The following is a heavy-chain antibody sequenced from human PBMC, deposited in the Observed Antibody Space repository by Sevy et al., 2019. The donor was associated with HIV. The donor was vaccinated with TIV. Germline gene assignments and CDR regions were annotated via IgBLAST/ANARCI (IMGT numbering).Heavy chain of an antibody. D-gene: IGHD3-22*01. Sequence: GGSLRLSCAASGFTFSSYWMHWVRQAPGKGLVWVSRINSDGRSTSYADSVKGRFTISRDNAKNTRYLQMNSLRAEDTAVYYCARGGSGYYYYFDYWGQGTLVTVSS. CDR1: GFTFSSYW. CDR2: INSDGRST. V-gene: IGHV3-74*01. J-gene: IGHJ4*02. CDR3: ARGGSGYYYYFDY.